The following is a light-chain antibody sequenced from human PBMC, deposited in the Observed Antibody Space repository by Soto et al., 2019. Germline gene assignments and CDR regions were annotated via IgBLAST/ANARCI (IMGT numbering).Light chain of an antibody. J-gene: IGKJ1*01. V-gene: IGKV1-5*01. Sequence: PMTQSPSTLYASVRHRVTITCRASQSVSSWLAWYQQKPGKAPKLLIYDASSLESGVPSRFSGSGPGTEFTLTISSLQPDDFATYYCQQYNSYPWTFGQGTKVDI. CDR3: QQYNSYPWT. CDR2: DAS. CDR1: QSVSSW.